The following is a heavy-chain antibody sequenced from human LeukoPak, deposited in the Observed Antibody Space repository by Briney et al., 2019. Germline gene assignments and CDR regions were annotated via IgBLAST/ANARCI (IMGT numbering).Heavy chain of an antibody. V-gene: IGHV4-59*04. Sequence: SETLSLTCTVSGGSLSNYYWSWIRQPPEKGLEWIGSIYYSGNTYYNASLKSQVSISIDTSKNQFSLRLTSVTAADTAVYYCARQTGSGLFILPGGQGTLVTVSS. D-gene: IGHD3/OR15-3a*01. CDR2: IYYSGNT. CDR1: GGSLSNYY. J-gene: IGHJ4*02. CDR3: ARQTGSGLFILP.